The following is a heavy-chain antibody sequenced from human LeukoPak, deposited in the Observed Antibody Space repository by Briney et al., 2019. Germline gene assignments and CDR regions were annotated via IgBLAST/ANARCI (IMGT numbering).Heavy chain of an antibody. Sequence: GGSLRLSCAASGFTFSSYAMSWVRQAPGKGLEWVGFIRSQAYGVTTEYAASVKGRFTISRDDSKSIAYLQMNSLKTEDTAVYYCTRDPPFRPLDYWGQGTLVTVSS. V-gene: IGHV3-49*04. CDR2: IRSQAYGVTT. J-gene: IGHJ4*02. CDR1: GFTFSSYA. CDR3: TRDPPFRPLDY.